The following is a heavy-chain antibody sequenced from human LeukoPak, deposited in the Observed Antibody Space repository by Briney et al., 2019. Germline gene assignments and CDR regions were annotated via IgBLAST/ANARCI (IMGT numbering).Heavy chain of an antibody. D-gene: IGHD4-23*01. Sequence: SQTLSLTCTVSGGSISSGDHYWSWISQPPGKGLEWIGYIYYSGSTYYNPSLKSRVTISVDTSKNQFSLKLSSVTAADTAVYYCARVPDYGGIDYWGQGPLVTVSS. CDR3: ARVPDYGGIDY. V-gene: IGHV4-30-4*01. CDR2: IYYSGST. J-gene: IGHJ4*02. CDR1: GGSISSGDHY.